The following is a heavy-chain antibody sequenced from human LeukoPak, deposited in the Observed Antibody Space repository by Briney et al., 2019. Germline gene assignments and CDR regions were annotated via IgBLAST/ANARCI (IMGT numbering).Heavy chain of an antibody. CDR3: ALYYYYYYYMDV. Sequence: PGGSLRLSCAASGFTFSSYWMSWVRQAPGKGLEWVANIKEDGSEKYYVDSVKGRFTISRDNAKNSLYLQMNSLRAEDTAVYYCALYYYYYYYMDVWGKGTTVTISS. CDR2: IKEDGSEK. V-gene: IGHV3-7*01. CDR1: GFTFSSYW. J-gene: IGHJ6*03.